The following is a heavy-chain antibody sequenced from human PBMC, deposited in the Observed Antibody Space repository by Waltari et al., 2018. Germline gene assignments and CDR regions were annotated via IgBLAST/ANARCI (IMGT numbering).Heavy chain of an antibody. V-gene: IGHV1-3*03. Sequence: QVQLVQSGAEVKKPGASVKVSCKASGYTFTSYAMHWVRQAPGKRLEWMGWINACKGNTKYAQEFKGRVTITRDTSASTAYMELSSLSSEDMAVYYCARGMLGVATIPFDYWGQGTLVTVSS. J-gene: IGHJ4*02. CDR3: ARGMLGVATIPFDY. D-gene: IGHD5-12*01. CDR1: GYTFTSYA. CDR2: INACKGNT.